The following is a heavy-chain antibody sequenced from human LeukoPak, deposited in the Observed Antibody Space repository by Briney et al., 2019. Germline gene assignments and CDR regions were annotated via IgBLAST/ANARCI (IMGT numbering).Heavy chain of an antibody. CDR2: ISGSGGTT. Sequence: GGSLRLSCAASGFTFSSCAMSWVRQAPGRGLEWVSGISGSGGTTYYADSVKGRFTISRDNSKNTLYLQMHSLRAEDTAVYYCAREISRFGIWGQGTLVTVSS. V-gene: IGHV3-23*01. CDR3: AREISRFGI. D-gene: IGHD3-16*01. CDR1: GFTFSSCA. J-gene: IGHJ4*02.